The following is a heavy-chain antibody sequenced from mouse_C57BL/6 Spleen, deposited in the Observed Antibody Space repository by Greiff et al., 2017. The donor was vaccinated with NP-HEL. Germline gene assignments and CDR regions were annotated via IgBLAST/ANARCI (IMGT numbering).Heavy chain of an antibody. CDR2: ISSGGSYT. Sequence: EVQVVESGGDLVKPGGSLKLSCAASGFTFSSYGMSWVRQTPDKRLEWVATISSGGSYTYYPDSVKGRFTISRDNAKNTLYLQMSSLKSEDTAMYYCARVTAQAKGASYFDYWGQSTTLTVSS. V-gene: IGHV5-6*01. D-gene: IGHD3-2*02. CDR3: ARVTAQAKGASYFDY. J-gene: IGHJ2*01. CDR1: GFTFSSYG.